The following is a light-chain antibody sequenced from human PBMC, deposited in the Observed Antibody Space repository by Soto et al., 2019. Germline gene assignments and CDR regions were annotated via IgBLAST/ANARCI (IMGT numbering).Light chain of an antibody. V-gene: IGKV3-11*01. Sequence: EVVLTQSPATLSLSPGERATLSCRASQSIRNYLAWYQQKPGQAPRLLIYDASNRATGIPARFSGSGSGTDFILTISSLEPEDSGVYYCQQRKDWVTFREVTRVDIK. J-gene: IGKJ4*01. CDR3: QQRKDWVT. CDR1: QSIRNY. CDR2: DAS.